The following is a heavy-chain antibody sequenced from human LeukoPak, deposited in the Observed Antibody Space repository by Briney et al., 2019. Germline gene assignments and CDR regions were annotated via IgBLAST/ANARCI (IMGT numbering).Heavy chain of an antibody. D-gene: IGHD3-22*01. J-gene: IGHJ4*02. CDR2: ISGSGGST. Sequence: GGSLRLSCAASGFTFSSDAMSWVRQAPGKGLEWVSAISGSGGSTYYADSVKGRFTISRDNAKNSLFLQVNSLRAEDTAVYYCARDGVYYDSSGLDYWGQGTLVTVSS. CDR1: GFTFSSDA. CDR3: ARDGVYYDSSGLDY. V-gene: IGHV3-23*01.